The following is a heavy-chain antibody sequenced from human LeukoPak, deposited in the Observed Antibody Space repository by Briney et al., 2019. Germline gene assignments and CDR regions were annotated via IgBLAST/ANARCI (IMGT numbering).Heavy chain of an antibody. CDR3: ARAATIGSSSWLTVRTAEYFQH. CDR1: GGSISSGDYY. J-gene: IGHJ1*01. Sequence: SETLSLTCTVSGGSISSGDYYWSWIRQPPGKGLEWIGYIYYSGSTYYNPSLKSRVTISVDTSKNQFSLKLSSVTAADTAVYYCARAATIGSSSWLTVRTAEYFQHWGQGTLVTVSS. CDR2: IYYSGST. D-gene: IGHD6-13*01. V-gene: IGHV4-30-4*01.